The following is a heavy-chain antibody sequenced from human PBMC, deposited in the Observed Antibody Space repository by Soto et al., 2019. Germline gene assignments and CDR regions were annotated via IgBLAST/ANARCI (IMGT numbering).Heavy chain of an antibody. J-gene: IGHJ4*02. CDR1: GFTFSDHY. D-gene: IGHD1-26*01. V-gene: IGHV3-72*01. CDR3: ARFSGSYTRGLDD. Sequence: EVQLVESGGGLVQPGGSLRLSCAASGFTFSDHYMDWVSQAPVKGLEWVGRSRNKANSYSTEYAASVKGRFTISRDESKNSLYLQINSLKTEDTAVYYCARFSGSYTRGLDDCCQGTLVTVSS. CDR2: SRNKANSYST.